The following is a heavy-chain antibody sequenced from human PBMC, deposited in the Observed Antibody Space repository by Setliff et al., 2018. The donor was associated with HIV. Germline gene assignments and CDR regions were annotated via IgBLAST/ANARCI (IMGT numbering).Heavy chain of an antibody. J-gene: IGHJ4*02. CDR1: GGPISNYY. V-gene: IGHV4-59*13. D-gene: IGHD3-22*01. CDR2: ISYIYHNVNT. CDR3: ARLVNYGSSGYGILDY. Sequence: SETLSLTCTVSGGPISNYYWTWVRQSPGKGLEWLGCISYIYHNVNTNYNPSLKSRVTISVDTSKNQFSLRLTSVTAADTAVYYCARLVNYGSSGYGILDYWGQGTLVTVSS.